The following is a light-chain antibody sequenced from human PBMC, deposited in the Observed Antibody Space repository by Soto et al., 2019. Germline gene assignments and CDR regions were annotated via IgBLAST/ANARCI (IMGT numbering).Light chain of an antibody. CDR2: TGS. Sequence: DIQMTQSPSSVSASVGDRVTITCRASQAIDSWLAWYQQKPGEAPKLLIFTGSLLHSGVPPRFSGSGSGTDFTLTISSLQPEDFAVYYCQSRSSWPPVLTFGGGTKVEIK. V-gene: IGKV1-12*01. CDR1: QAIDSW. CDR3: QSRSSWPPVLT. J-gene: IGKJ4*01.